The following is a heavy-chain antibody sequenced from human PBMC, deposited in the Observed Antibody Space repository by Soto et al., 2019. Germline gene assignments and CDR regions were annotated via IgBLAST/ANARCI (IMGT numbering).Heavy chain of an antibody. J-gene: IGHJ4*02. D-gene: IGHD1-7*01. Sequence: PGGSLRLSCAASGFTFSSYAMSWVRQAPGKGLEWVSAISGSGGSTCYADSVKGRFTISRDNSKNTLYLQMNSLRAEDTAVYYCAKDSPLVGITGTTLDDWGQGTLVTVSS. CDR3: AKDSPLVGITGTTLDD. V-gene: IGHV3-23*01. CDR1: GFTFSSYA. CDR2: ISGSGGST.